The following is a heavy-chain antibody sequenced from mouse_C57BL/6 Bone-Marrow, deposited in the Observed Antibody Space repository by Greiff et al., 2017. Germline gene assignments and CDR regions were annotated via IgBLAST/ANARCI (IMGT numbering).Heavy chain of an antibody. J-gene: IGHJ2*01. CDR2: ISSGGSYT. CDR1: GFTFSSYG. D-gene: IGHD1-1*01. V-gene: IGHV5-6*01. CDR3: ARHGVYYVYYFDY. Sequence: EVKLMESGGDLVKPGGSLKLSCAASGFTFSSYGMSWVRQTPDKRLEWVATISSGGSYTYYPDRVKGRFTISRDNAKNTLYLQMSSLKSEDTAMYYCARHGVYYVYYFDYWGQGTTLTVSS.